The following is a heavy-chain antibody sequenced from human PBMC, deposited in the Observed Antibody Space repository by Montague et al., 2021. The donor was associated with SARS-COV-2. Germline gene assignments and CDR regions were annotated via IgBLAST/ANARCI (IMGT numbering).Heavy chain of an antibody. D-gene: IGHD3-10*01. CDR3: ARLVWFGELSSENWFDP. V-gene: IGHV4-39*01. CDR1: GASISSSSNY. Sequence: SETLSLTCTVSGASISSSSNYWGWIRQPPGKGPEWIGSIYYSGSTYYNSSLKSRVTISVDTSKNQFSLKLNSVTAADTAVYYCARLVWFGELSSENWFDPWGQGTLVTVSS. J-gene: IGHJ5*02. CDR2: IYYSGST.